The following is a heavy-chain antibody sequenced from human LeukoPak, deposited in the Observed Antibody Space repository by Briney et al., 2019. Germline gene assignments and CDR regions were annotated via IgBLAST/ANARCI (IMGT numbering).Heavy chain of an antibody. D-gene: IGHD5-24*01. Sequence: SETLSLTCTVSGSSISSSSYYWGWIRQPPGKGLEWIGSIYYSGSTYYNPSLKSRVTISVDTSKNQFSLKLSSVTAADTAVYYCARLSLEMATISPFDYWGQGTLVTVSS. J-gene: IGHJ4*02. V-gene: IGHV4-39*01. CDR2: IYYSGST. CDR3: ARLSLEMATISPFDY. CDR1: GSSISSSSYY.